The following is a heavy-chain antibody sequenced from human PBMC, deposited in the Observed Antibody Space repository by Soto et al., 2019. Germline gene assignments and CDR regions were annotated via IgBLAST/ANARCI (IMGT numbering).Heavy chain of an antibody. CDR3: ARQAARNYIDS. D-gene: IGHD6-6*01. V-gene: IGHV3-11*01. Sequence: NPGGSLRLSCAASGFTFSDYSMSWIRQAPGEGLEWLAFIDSRGRTLSYADSVRGRFTISRDNAENSVYLQMDSLRADDTAVYYCARQAARNYIDSWGQGNSVTVSS. CDR2: IDSRGRTL. CDR1: GFTFSDYS. J-gene: IGHJ4*02.